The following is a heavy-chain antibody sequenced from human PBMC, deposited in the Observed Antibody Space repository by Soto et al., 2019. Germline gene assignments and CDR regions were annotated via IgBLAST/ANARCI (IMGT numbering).Heavy chain of an antibody. V-gene: IGHV4-39*02. CDR3: SRRAPEGFDP. J-gene: IGHJ5*02. CDR2: IDYRGTI. Sequence: SETLSLTCTVSGGSIATSSYFWAWIRRPPGKGLEWIGSIDYRGTIYNNPSLKSRVTISVDTSKNHFSLKLDSVTAADTALYYCSRRAPEGFDPWGQGTLVTVS. CDR1: GGSIATSSYF.